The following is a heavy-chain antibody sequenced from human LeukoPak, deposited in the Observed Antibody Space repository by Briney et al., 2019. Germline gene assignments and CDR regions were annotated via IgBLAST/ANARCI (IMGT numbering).Heavy chain of an antibody. Sequence: WASVKVSCKASGYTFTSYGISWVRQAPGQGLEWMGWISAYNGNTNYAQKLQGRVTMTTDTSTSTAYMELRSLRSDDTAVYYCARADYDFWSGYYTLTWAFDIWGQGTMVTVSS. D-gene: IGHD3-3*01. CDR3: ARADYDFWSGYYTLTWAFDI. CDR1: GYTFTSYG. V-gene: IGHV1-18*01. J-gene: IGHJ3*02. CDR2: ISAYNGNT.